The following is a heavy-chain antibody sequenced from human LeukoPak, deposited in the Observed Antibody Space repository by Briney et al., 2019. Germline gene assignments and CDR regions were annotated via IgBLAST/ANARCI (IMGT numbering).Heavy chain of an antibody. CDR2: ISSSSSYI. D-gene: IGHD6-19*01. V-gene: IGHV3-21*01. J-gene: IGHJ4*02. CDR3: ARDLRIAVAGSDDY. Sequence: GGTLRLSCAASGFTFSSYSMNWVPQAPGKGLEWVSSISSSSSYIYYADSVKGRFTISRDNAKNSLYLQMNSLRAEDTAVYYCARDLRIAVAGSDDYWGQGTLVTVSS. CDR1: GFTFSSYS.